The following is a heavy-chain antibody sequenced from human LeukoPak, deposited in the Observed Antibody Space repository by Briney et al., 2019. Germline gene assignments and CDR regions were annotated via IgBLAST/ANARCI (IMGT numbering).Heavy chain of an antibody. D-gene: IGHD5-24*01. Sequence: GGSLRLSCAASGFTVSSDYMGWVRQAPEKGLEWVSLISSGGSTYYADSLKGRFTVSRDNSKNTLYLQMNSLRAEDTAVYYCGRVGDGYNDNYWGQGTLVTVSS. V-gene: IGHV3-66*01. CDR3: GRVGDGYNDNY. CDR2: ISSGGST. J-gene: IGHJ4*02. CDR1: GFTVSSDY.